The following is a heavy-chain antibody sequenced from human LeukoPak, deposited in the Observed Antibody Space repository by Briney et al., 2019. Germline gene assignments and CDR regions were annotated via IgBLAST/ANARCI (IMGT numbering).Heavy chain of an antibody. CDR1: GFTFSNYA. J-gene: IGHJ5*02. CDR3: ARDYGA. V-gene: IGHV3-30-3*01. Sequence: PGGSLRLSCAASGFTFSNYAMHWVRQAPGKGLEWVAVISYDGSNKYYADSVKGRFTISRDNSKNTLYLQMNSLRADDTAVYYCARDYGAWGQGTLVTVSP. D-gene: IGHD4/OR15-4a*01. CDR2: ISYDGSNK.